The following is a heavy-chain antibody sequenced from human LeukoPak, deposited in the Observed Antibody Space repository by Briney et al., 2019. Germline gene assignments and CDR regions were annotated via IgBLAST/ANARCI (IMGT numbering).Heavy chain of an antibody. V-gene: IGHV3-23*01. Sequence: GGSLRLSCAASGFSFSSYAMSWVRQAPGKGLEWVSGISGSDGSTYYADSVKGRFTISRDNAKNSLYLQMNSLRAEDTAVYYCAELGITMIGGVWGKGTTVTISS. CDR1: GFSFSSYA. J-gene: IGHJ6*04. D-gene: IGHD3-10*02. CDR3: AELGITMIGGV. CDR2: ISGSDGST.